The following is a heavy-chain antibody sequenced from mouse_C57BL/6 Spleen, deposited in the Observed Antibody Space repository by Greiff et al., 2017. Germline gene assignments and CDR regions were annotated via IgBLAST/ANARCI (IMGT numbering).Heavy chain of an antibody. CDR3: ARSCGYNYFDY. V-gene: IGHV1-76*01. Sequence: VQLQQSGAELVRPGASVKLSCKASGYTFTDYYINWVKQRPGQGLEWIARIYPGSGNTYYNEKFKGKATLTAEKSSSTAYMQLSSLTSEDSAVYFCARSCGYNYFDYWGQGTTLTVSS. CDR2: IYPGSGNT. J-gene: IGHJ2*01. D-gene: IGHD2-2*01. CDR1: GYTFTDYY.